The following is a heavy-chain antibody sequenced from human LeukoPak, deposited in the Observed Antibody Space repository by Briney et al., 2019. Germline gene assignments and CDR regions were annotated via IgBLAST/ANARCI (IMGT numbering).Heavy chain of an antibody. Sequence: SETLSLTCAVYGGALSGYYWSWIRQPPGKGLDWIGEINHSGIPKYNPSLKSRVTISLDTSKNQFSLNLTSVTAADTAVYYCARDGLKYYYYMDVWGKGTTVTVSS. CDR1: GGALSGYY. CDR3: ARDGLKYYYYMDV. CDR2: INHSGIP. D-gene: IGHD5-24*01. V-gene: IGHV4-34*01. J-gene: IGHJ6*03.